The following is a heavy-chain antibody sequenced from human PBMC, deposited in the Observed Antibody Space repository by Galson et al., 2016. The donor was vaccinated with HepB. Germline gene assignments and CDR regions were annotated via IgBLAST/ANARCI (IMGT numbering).Heavy chain of an antibody. CDR3: ARGLRLRDSNVVVPPAPDY. CDR1: GFPFGRHS. CDR2: ISHNSKEI. J-gene: IGHJ4*02. D-gene: IGHD2-2*01. V-gene: IGHV3-48*01. Sequence: SLRLSCAASGFPFGRHSLNWVRQAPGRGLEWLAYISHNSKEIYYADSVEGRFTVSRDNGKKSLYLQMNSLTSEDTATYYCARGLRLRDSNVVVPPAPDYWGQGTLVTVSS.